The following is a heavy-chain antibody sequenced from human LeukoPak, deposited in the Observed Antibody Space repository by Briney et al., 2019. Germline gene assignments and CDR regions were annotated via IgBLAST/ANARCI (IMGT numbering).Heavy chain of an antibody. J-gene: IGHJ4*02. CDR1: GGSISSHY. Sequence: PSETLSLTCTASGGSISSHYRSWIRQPPGKGLEWIGFIYYSGNTNYNPSLKSRVTISVDRSKNQFSLKLSSVTAADTAVYYCARDDGDYVDYWGQGTLVTVSS. CDR2: IYYSGNT. D-gene: IGHD4-17*01. V-gene: IGHV4-59*11. CDR3: ARDDGDYVDY.